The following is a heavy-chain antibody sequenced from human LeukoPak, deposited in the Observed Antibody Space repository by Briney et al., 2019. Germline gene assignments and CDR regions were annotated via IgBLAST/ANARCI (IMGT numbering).Heavy chain of an antibody. D-gene: IGHD4-17*01. J-gene: IGHJ4*02. Sequence: ASETLSLTCTVSGGSISSSSYYWGWIRQPPGKGLEWIGSIYYSGSTYYNPSLKSRVTISVDTSKNQFSLKLSSVTAADTAVYYCARDGDGDYVFSYYFDYWGQGTLVTVSS. CDR3: ARDGDGDYVFSYYFDY. CDR1: GGSISSSSYY. CDR2: IYYSGST. V-gene: IGHV4-39*07.